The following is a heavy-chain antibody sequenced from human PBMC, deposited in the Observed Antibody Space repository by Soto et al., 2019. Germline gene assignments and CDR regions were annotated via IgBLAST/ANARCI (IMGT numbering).Heavy chain of an antibody. CDR2: IVDDGRKK. D-gene: IGHD2-2*01. V-gene: IGHV3-33*06. Sequence: GGSLRLSCTASRFTFETYAMYWVRQAPGKGLECVAAIVDDGRKKNYAASVKGRFTVSRDNSRNTLYLQMSSLTGADTALYFCAEYCSSSICPEDHYFASEVWGKGTTVTVPT. CDR3: AEYCSSSICPEDHYFASEV. J-gene: IGHJ6*04. CDR1: RFTFETYA.